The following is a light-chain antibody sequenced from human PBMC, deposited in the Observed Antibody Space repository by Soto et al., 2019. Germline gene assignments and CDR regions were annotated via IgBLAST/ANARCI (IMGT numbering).Light chain of an antibody. CDR1: SSDVGGYNY. V-gene: IGLV2-14*03. CDR2: DFI. Sequence: QSALTQPASVSGSPGQSITISCTGASSDVGGYNYVSWYQQHPGKAPKLIIYDFINRPSGVSNRFSGSKSDNTATLTISGLQAEDEAEYYCSSYTTSSTPRYVFGTGTKVTVL. J-gene: IGLJ1*01. CDR3: SSYTTSSTPRYV.